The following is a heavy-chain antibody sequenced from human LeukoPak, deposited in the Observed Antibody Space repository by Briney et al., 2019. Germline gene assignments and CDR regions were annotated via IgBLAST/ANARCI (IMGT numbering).Heavy chain of an antibody. CDR3: ARGDILTGYLFDY. D-gene: IGHD3-9*01. V-gene: IGHV4-59*08. Sequence: PSETLSLTCTVSGGSITSYYWSWIRQPPGKGLEWIGYIYYSGSTNYNPSLKSRVTISVDTSKNQFSLKLSSVTAADTAVYCCARGDILTGYLFDYWGQGTLVTVSS. J-gene: IGHJ4*02. CDR1: GGSITSYY. CDR2: IYYSGST.